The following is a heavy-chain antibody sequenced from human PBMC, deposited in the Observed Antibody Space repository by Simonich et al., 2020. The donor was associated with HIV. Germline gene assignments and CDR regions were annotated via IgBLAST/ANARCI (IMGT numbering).Heavy chain of an antibody. D-gene: IGHD2-2*01. J-gene: IGHJ4*02. CDR1: GGSFSGNY. CDR3: ARGFYQRLYYFDY. CDR2: INHSECT. Sequence: QVQLQQWGAGLLKPSETLSLTCAVYGGSFSGNYWSWIRQPPGTGLEWIGEINHSECTNYNPSLKSRVTISVDTSKNQFSLKLSSVTAADTAVYYCARGFYQRLYYFDYWGQGTLVTVSS. V-gene: IGHV4-34*01.